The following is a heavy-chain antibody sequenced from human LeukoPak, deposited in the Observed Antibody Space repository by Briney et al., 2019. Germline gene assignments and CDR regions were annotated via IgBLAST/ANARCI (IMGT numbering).Heavy chain of an antibody. D-gene: IGHD3-9*01. J-gene: IGHJ4*02. Sequence: PSETLSLTCTVSGGSISSGDYYWSWIRQPPGKGLEWIGYIYYSGSTYYNPSLKSRVTISVDTSKNQFSLHLSSVTAADTAVYYCARSPLRYFDLRLDYWGQGTLVTVSS. CDR2: IYYSGST. CDR1: GGSISSGDYY. CDR3: ARSPLRYFDLRLDY. V-gene: IGHV4-30-4*02.